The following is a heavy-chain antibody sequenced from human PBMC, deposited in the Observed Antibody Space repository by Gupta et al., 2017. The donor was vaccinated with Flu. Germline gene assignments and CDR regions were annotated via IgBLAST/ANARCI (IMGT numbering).Heavy chain of an antibody. CDR1: GFTFDDYA. Sequence: EVQLVESGGGLVQPGRSLRLSCAASGFTFDDYAMHWVRQAPGKGLEWVSGISWNSGSIDYADSVKGRFTISRDNAKNSLYLQMNSLRAEDTALYYCAKDIRGATDGIFDYWGQGTLVTVSS. V-gene: IGHV3-9*01. CDR2: ISWNSGSI. D-gene: IGHD1-26*01. CDR3: AKDIRGATDGIFDY. J-gene: IGHJ4*02.